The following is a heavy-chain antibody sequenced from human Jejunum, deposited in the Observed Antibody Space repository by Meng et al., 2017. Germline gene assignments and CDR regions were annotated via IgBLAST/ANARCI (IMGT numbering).Heavy chain of an antibody. CDR1: GGSISDYY. V-gene: IGHV4-34*01. J-gene: IGHJ4*02. CDR2: INDSGST. Sequence: QVKLQQWGAGLLKPSDTLSPTCAVYGGSISDYYWTWIRQPPGKGLEWIGEINDSGSTNYNPSLKSRVTISVDTSKSQFYLRVSSVTAADTAVYYCARGNEYSNYGADFWGQGTLVTVSS. D-gene: IGHD4-11*01. CDR3: ARGNEYSNYGADF.